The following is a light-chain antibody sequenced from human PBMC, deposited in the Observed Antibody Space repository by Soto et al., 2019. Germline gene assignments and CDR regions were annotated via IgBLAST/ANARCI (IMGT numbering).Light chain of an antibody. CDR3: QQCLNWPA. J-gene: IGKJ4*01. Sequence: EIVLPQYPATLSLSPGERATLSCRASQSIDRYLAWYPQKPGQAPRLLIYEASNRATGIPPRFSGSGSGTDFTLPISSLEPKDFAVYDCQQCLNWPAFGGGTKVDIK. CDR2: EAS. CDR1: QSIDRY. V-gene: IGKV3-11*01.